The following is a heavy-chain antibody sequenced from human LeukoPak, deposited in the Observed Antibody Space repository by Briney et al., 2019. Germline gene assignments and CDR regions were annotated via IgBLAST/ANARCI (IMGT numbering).Heavy chain of an antibody. CDR2: IYYSGST. V-gene: IGHV4-39*07. CDR1: GDSISSSNHY. D-gene: IGHD6-13*01. J-gene: IGHJ5*02. CDR3: ARSHWGPYGSRIANWFDP. Sequence: SETLSLTCTVSGDSISSSNHYWGWIRQPPGKGLEWIGSIYYSGSTYYHPSLKSRVTISVDTSKNQFSLKLSSVTAVDTAVYYCARSHWGPYGSRIANWFDPWGQGTLVTVSS.